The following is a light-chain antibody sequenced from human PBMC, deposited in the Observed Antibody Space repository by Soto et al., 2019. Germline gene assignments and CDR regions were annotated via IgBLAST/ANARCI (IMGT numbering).Light chain of an antibody. Sequence: ETVMTQSPATLSVSPGERGTLSCRASQSVSSSLAWYQQKPGQAPRLLIYGASTRATGVPARFSGSGSGTECTLTISSLQSEDFAVYHCQQYNNWPPAFGQGTKVEIK. CDR1: QSVSSS. CDR2: GAS. V-gene: IGKV3-15*01. CDR3: QQYNNWPPA. J-gene: IGKJ1*01.